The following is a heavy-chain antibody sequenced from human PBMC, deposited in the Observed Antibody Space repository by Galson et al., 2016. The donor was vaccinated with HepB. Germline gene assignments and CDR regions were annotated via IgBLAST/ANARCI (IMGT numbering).Heavy chain of an antibody. CDR2: INWNSGTI. V-gene: IGHV3-9*01. CDR3: AKDGLYYGSGSYGSVDY. Sequence: SLRLSCAASGFKFDDYAMHWVRQIPGRGLEWVSGINWNSGTIVYADSVKGRFTISRDKSKNTLYLQMNSLRAEDTAFYFCAKDGLYYGSGSYGSVDYWGQGTLVTVSS. CDR1: GFKFDDYA. D-gene: IGHD3-10*01. J-gene: IGHJ4*02.